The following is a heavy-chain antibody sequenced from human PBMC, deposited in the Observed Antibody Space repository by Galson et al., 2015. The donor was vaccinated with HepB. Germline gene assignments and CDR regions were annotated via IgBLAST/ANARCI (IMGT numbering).Heavy chain of an antibody. CDR3: ARDPEDIVVVVAATKAEA. J-gene: IGHJ3*01. CDR1: GFTFSSYS. D-gene: IGHD2-15*01. CDR2: ISSSSSYI. Sequence: SLRLSCAASGFTFSSYSMIWVRQAPGKGLEWVSSISSSSSYIYYADAVKGRFTISRDNAKNSLYLQMNSLRAEDTAVYYCARDPEDIVVVVAATKAEAWGQGTMVTVSS. V-gene: IGHV3-21*06.